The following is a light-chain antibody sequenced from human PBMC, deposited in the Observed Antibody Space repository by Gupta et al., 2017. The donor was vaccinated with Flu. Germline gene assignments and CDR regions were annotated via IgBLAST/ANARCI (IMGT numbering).Light chain of an antibody. J-gene: IGKJ4*01. V-gene: IGKV1-39*01. CDR3: QETYKAQFT. CDR1: QTVNNY. Sequence: DIQMTQSPSSLSASVGDTITITCRASQTVNNYLNWYQQKPGKAPKLLIYGASSLQSGVPSRCSGSGSGTDFTLTIRSLQPEDFATYYCQETYKAQFTFGGGTKVEIK. CDR2: GAS.